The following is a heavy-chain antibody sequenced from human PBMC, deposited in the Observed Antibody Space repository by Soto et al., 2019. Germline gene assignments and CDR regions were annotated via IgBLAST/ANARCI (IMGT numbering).Heavy chain of an antibody. CDR3: TRDLPEQQLVKDAFDI. J-gene: IGHJ3*02. CDR1: GFTFGDYA. CDR2: IRSKAYGGTT. D-gene: IGHD6-13*01. V-gene: IGHV3-49*03. Sequence: GGSLRLSCTASGFTFGDYAMSWFRQAPGKGLEWVGFIRSKAYGGTTEYAASVKGRFTISRDDSKSIAYLQMNSLKTEDTAVYYCTRDLPEQQLVKDAFDIWGQGTMVTVSS.